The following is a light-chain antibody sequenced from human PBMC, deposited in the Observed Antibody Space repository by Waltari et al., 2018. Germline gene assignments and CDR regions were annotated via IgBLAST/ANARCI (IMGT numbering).Light chain of an antibody. CDR3: QQRSNWPLA. CDR1: QIVSSY. Sequence: SGRASQIVSSYLALYQQKPGQAPRLLNYDASNRATGIPARFSGSVSGTDFTLTISSLEPEDFAVYYCQQRSNWPLAFGPGTKVDIK. J-gene: IGKJ3*01. V-gene: IGKV3-11*01. CDR2: DAS.